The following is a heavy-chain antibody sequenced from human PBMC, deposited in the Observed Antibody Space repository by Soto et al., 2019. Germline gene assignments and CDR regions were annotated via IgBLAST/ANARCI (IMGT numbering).Heavy chain of an antibody. Sequence: GGSLRLSCAASGFTFSSYAMHWVRQAPGKGLEWVAVISYGGSNKYYADSVKGRFTISRDNSKNTLYLQMNSLRAEDTAVYYCARGEVVVVVAATAKYYYYGMDVWGQGTTVTVSS. J-gene: IGHJ6*02. V-gene: IGHV3-30-3*01. CDR1: GFTFSSYA. CDR2: ISYGGSNK. CDR3: ARGEVVVVVAATAKYYYYGMDV. D-gene: IGHD2-15*01.